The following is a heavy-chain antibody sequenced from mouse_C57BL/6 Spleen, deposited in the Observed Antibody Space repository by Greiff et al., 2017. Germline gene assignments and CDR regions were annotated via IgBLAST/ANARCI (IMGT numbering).Heavy chain of an antibody. CDR1: GFTFSDYG. CDR3: ARPTWDEGYAIDD. CDR2: ISSGSSTI. V-gene: IGHV5-17*01. D-gene: IGHD4-1*01. J-gene: IGHJ4*01. Sequence: EVKLVESGGGLVKPGGSLKLSCEASGFTFSDYGMHWVRPAPEKGLAWVAYISSGSSTIYYADTVKGRFTISRDNAKKTLFLQMTSLRSEDTAMYYWARPTWDEGYAIDDWGQGTSVTVSS.